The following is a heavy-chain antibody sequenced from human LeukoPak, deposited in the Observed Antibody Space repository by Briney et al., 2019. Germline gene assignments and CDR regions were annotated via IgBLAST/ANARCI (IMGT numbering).Heavy chain of an antibody. CDR2: INHSGST. D-gene: IGHD3-3*01. CDR1: GGSFSGYY. Sequence: TSETLSLTCAVYGGSFSGYYWSWIRKPPGKGLEWIGEINHSGSTNYNPSLKSRVTISVDTSKNQFSLKLSSVTAADTAVYYCARGRITIFGVVIYYYYYMDVWGKGTTVTVSS. J-gene: IGHJ6*03. CDR3: ARGRITIFGVVIYYYYYMDV. V-gene: IGHV4-34*01.